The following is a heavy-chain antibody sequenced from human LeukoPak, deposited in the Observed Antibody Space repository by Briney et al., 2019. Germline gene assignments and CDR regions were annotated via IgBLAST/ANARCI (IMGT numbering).Heavy chain of an antibody. CDR1: GFTFSSYW. V-gene: IGHV3-74*01. Sequence: GGSLRLSCAASGFTFSSYWMHWVRQAPGKGLVWVSRINIYGSSTTYADSVKGRFTISRDNAKNTLYLQMNSLRAEDTAVYYCAKHNGYGDYFLDYWGQGTLVTVSS. CDR3: AKHNGYGDYFLDY. D-gene: IGHD4-17*01. CDR2: INIYGSST. J-gene: IGHJ4*02.